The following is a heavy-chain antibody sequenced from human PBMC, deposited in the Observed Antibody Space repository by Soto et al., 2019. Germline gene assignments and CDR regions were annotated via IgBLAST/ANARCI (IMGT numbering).Heavy chain of an antibody. CDR2: ISYDGTDI. J-gene: IGHJ4*02. Sequence: QVQLVESGGGVVQPGRSLRLSCAASGFTFSVYAMHWVRQAPGKGLEWVAAISYDGTDIYYADSVKGRLAISRDNSESTLYLQMNSRRPEDTAVYYCAKTTWGRCYTHYFDHWGQGTLVTVSS. CDR1: GFTFSVYA. CDR3: AKTTWGRCYTHYFDH. D-gene: IGHD3-10*01. V-gene: IGHV3-30*18.